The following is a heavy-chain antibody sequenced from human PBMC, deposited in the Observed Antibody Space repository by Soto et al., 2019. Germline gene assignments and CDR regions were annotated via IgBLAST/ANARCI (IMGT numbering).Heavy chain of an antibody. V-gene: IGHV1-18*01. CDR3: AVNYDILTGPYYYYGMDV. Sequence: ASVKVSCKASGYTFTNYGISWVRQAPGQGLEWVGWISAYNGHTNYAQSVQGRVTMTTDTSTSTAYMELRSLRSDDTAVYYCAVNYDILTGPYYYYGMDVWGQGTTVTVSS. CDR2: ISAYNGHT. J-gene: IGHJ6*02. D-gene: IGHD3-9*01. CDR1: GYTFTNYG.